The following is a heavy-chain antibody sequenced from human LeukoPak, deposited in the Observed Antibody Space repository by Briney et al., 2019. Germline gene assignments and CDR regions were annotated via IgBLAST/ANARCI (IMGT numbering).Heavy chain of an antibody. CDR1: GYTFTDYY. J-gene: IGHJ5*02. Sequence: ASVKVSCKASGYTFTDYYMHWVRQAPGQGLEWMGWINPNSGVTNFALKFQGRVSMTRDTSISTAYMELSRLGSDDTAVYYCARVRPLAVTGVDWFDPWGQGTLVTVSS. V-gene: IGHV1-2*02. CDR2: INPNSGVT. D-gene: IGHD6-19*01. CDR3: ARVRPLAVTGVDWFDP.